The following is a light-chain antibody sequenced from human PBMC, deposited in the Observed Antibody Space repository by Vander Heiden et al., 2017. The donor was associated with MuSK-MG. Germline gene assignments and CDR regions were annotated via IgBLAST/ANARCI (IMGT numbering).Light chain of an antibody. Sequence: QSALTQPASVSRSPGQSITISCSGTSNDVGGYNYVSWYQQHPGEVPKLIILYVSNRPSGVSDRFSGSKSGNTASLIISGLQAEDEADYYGSSYTKTSLGLVFGGGTKLTVL. V-gene: IGLV2-14*03. CDR2: YVS. CDR3: SSYTKTSLGLV. CDR1: SNDVGGYNY. J-gene: IGLJ2*01.